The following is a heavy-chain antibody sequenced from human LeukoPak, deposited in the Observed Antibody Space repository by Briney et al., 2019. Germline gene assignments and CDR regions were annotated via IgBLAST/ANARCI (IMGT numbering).Heavy chain of an antibody. J-gene: IGHJ6*02. CDR3: ARGGTTVVTLGGNYYYGMDV. Sequence: GGSLRLSCAASGLTFSSYAMHWVRQAPGKGLEWVAVISYDGSNKYYADSVKGRFTISRDNSKNTLYLQMNSLRAEDTAVYYCARGGTTVVTLGGNYYYGMDVWGQGTTVTVSS. D-gene: IGHD4-23*01. CDR2: ISYDGSNK. V-gene: IGHV3-30-3*01. CDR1: GLTFSSYA.